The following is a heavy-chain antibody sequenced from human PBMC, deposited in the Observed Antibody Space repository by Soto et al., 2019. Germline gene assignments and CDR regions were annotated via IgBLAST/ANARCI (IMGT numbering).Heavy chain of an antibody. CDR2: IYYSGST. Sequence: SETLSLTCTVSGGSISSGDYCWSWIRQPPGKGLEWIGYIYYSGSTYYNPSLKSRVTISVDTSKNQFSLKLSSVTAADTAVYYCARGLVLFPPRTNWFDPWGQGTLVTGSS. D-gene: IGHD2-2*01. CDR1: GGSISSGDYC. CDR3: ARGLVLFPPRTNWFDP. V-gene: IGHV4-30-4*01. J-gene: IGHJ5*02.